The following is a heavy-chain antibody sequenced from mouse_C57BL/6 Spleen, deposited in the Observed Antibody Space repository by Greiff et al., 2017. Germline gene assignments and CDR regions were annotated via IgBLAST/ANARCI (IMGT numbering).Heavy chain of an antibody. J-gene: IGHJ3*01. CDR3: ARDGIYYDYDGGFAY. CDR1: GYTFTSYW. V-gene: IGHV1-64*01. Sequence: VQLQQPGAELVKPGASVKLSCKASGYTFTSYWMHWVKQRPGQGLEWIGMIPPNSGSTNYNEKFKSKATLTLDKSSSTAYMQLSSLTSEDSAVYYCARDGIYYDYDGGFAYWGQGTLVTVSA. CDR2: IPPNSGST. D-gene: IGHD2-4*01.